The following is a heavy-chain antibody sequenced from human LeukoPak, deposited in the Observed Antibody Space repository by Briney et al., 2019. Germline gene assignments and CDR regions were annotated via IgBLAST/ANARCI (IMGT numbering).Heavy chain of an antibody. CDR1: GYNFTNYW. J-gene: IGHJ4*02. D-gene: IGHD2-15*01. V-gene: IGHV5-51*01. CDR2: IYPGDSDT. CDR3: ARLGRYCRGGTCYGVRFDY. Sequence: GESLKISCKGSGYNFTNYWIGWVRQMPGKGLEWMVIIYPGDSDTRYSPSFQGQVTISADKSISTAYLQWSSLKASDTAMYYCARLGRYCRGGTCYGVRFDYWGQGTLVTVSS.